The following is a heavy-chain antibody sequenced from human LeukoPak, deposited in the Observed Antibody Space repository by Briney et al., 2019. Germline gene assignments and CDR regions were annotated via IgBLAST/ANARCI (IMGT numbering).Heavy chain of an antibody. Sequence: GGSLRLSCEASGFIFSTFWMSWLRQAPGKGPEWLANIKQDGSEKKYLGSVEGRFTISRDNAKNSLFLQMDSLRAEDTAVYYCARVYSAVNSWFGRWGQGTPVTVSS. V-gene: IGHV3-7*04. CDR1: GFIFSTFW. CDR2: IKQDGSEK. J-gene: IGHJ5*02. CDR3: ARVYSAVNSWFGR. D-gene: IGHD5-18*01.